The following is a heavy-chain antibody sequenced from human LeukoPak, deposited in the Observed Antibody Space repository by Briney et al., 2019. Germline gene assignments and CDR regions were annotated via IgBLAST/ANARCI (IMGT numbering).Heavy chain of an antibody. D-gene: IGHD3-10*01. J-gene: IGHJ4*02. CDR1: GFTFSSYG. V-gene: IGHV3-30*02. Sequence: GGSLRLSCAASGFTFSSYGMHWVRQAPGKGLEWVAFIRYDGSNKYYADSVKGRFTISRDNSKNTLYLQMNSLRAEDTAVYYCAKTYYYGSGTLQYWGQGTLVTVSS. CDR2: IRYDGSNK. CDR3: AKTYYYGSGTLQY.